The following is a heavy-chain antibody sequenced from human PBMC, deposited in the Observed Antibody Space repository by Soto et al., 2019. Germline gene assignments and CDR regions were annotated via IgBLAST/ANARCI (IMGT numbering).Heavy chain of an antibody. V-gene: IGHV3-7*04. D-gene: IGHD1-1*01. Sequence: EVQLVESGGGLVQPGGSLRLSCAASGFSISSYWMSWVRQAPGKGLEWVAKIKQDGSAKYYVDSVKGRFTISRDNANNSLYLQMNSLRVEDTAVYYCARTRTTLDFYGMDVW. J-gene: IGHJ6*01. CDR2: IKQDGSAK. CDR1: GFSISSYW. CDR3: ARTRTTLDFYGMDV.